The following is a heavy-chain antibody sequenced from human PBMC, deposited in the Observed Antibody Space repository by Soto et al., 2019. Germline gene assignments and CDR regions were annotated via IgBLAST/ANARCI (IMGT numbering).Heavy chain of an antibody. J-gene: IGHJ4*02. D-gene: IGHD6-19*01. Sequence: ASVKVSCKASWYSFTTYPITCVRQAPGQGLEWLGWVSTYNANTNYAQGLHGIVSMTTDTSTSTAYLELRNLRSDDTAVYYCAREGSGWDVDNWGQGTPVTVS. CDR2: VSTYNANT. V-gene: IGHV1-18*01. CDR3: AREGSGWDVDN. CDR1: WYSFTTYP.